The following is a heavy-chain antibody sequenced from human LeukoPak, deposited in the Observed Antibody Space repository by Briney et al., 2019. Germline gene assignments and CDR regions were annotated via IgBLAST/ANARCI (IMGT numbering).Heavy chain of an antibody. Sequence: PGGSLRLSCAASGFTFDDYAMHWVRQAPGKGLEWVSLISGDGGSTYYADSVKGRFTISRDNSKNTLYLQMNSLRAEDTAAYYCAKEWEYQLPRTGYWGQGTLVTVSS. CDR3: AKEWEYQLPRTGY. CDR1: GFTFDDYA. CDR2: ISGDGGST. D-gene: IGHD2-2*01. J-gene: IGHJ4*02. V-gene: IGHV3-43*02.